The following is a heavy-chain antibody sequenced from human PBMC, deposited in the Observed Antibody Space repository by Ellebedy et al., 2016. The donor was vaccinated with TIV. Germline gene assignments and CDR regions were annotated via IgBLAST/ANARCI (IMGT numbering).Heavy chain of an antibody. D-gene: IGHD1-26*01. J-gene: IGHJ4*02. CDR1: GFTFSSYS. CDR2: ISSSSYI. V-gene: IGHV3-21*03. CDR3: ARDFSELPFDY. Sequence: PGGSLRLSCAASGFTFSSYSMNWIRQAPGKGLEWVSSISSSSYIYYADSVKGRFTISRDNAKNSLYLQMNSLSAADTAVYYCARDFSELPFDYWGQGTLVTVSS.